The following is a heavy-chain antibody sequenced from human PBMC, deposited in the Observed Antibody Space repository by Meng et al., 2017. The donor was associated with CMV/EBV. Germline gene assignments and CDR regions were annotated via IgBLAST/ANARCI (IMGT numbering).Heavy chain of an antibody. CDR1: WFPLSTSGVG. V-gene: IGHV2-5*02. Sequence: LKEAGPTLMKPTPTPTLACTFPWFPLSTSGVGVGWIRQPPGKALEWLALIYWDDDKRYSPSLKSRLTITKDTSKNQVVLTMTNMDPVDTATYYCARGGLRGFDYWGQGTLVTVSS. D-gene: IGHD4-17*01. J-gene: IGHJ4*02. CDR2: IYWDDDK. CDR3: ARGGLRGFDY.